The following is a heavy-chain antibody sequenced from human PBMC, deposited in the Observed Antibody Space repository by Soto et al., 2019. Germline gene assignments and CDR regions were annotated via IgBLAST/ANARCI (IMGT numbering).Heavy chain of an antibody. Sequence: GGSLRLSCAASGFTFSSYAMSWVRQAPGEGLEWVSAISGSGGSTYYADSVKGRFTISRDNSKNTLYLQMNSLRAEDTAVYYCAKALYGYDFAGLDYWGQGTLVTVSS. CDR3: AKALYGYDFAGLDY. D-gene: IGHD5-12*01. J-gene: IGHJ4*02. V-gene: IGHV3-23*01. CDR2: ISGSGGST. CDR1: GFTFSSYA.